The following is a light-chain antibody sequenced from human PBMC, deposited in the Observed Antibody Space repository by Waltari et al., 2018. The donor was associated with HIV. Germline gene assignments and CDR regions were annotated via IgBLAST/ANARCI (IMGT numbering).Light chain of an antibody. Sequence: QSALTQPASVSGSPGHSITISCPGTSRDVGSYHIVSWYQQHPGKAPKLMIYEVSKRPSGVSNRFSGSKSGNTASLTISGLQAEDEADYYCCSYAGSSTPVFGGGTKLTVL. CDR1: SRDVGSYHI. CDR2: EVS. CDR3: CSYAGSSTPV. J-gene: IGLJ2*01. V-gene: IGLV2-23*02.